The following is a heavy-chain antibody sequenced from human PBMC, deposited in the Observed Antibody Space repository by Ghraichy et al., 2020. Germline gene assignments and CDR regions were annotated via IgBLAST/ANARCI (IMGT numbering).Heavy chain of an antibody. D-gene: IGHD3-3*01. J-gene: IGHJ4*02. CDR2: ISWDGGST. Sequence: GGSLRLSCAASGFTFDDYTMHWVRQAPGKGLEWVSLISWDGGSTYYADSVKGRFTISRDNSKNSLYLQMNSLRTEDTALYYCAKDNGLRFLEWLLDYWGQGTLVTVSS. CDR1: GFTFDDYT. V-gene: IGHV3-43*01. CDR3: AKDNGLRFLEWLLDY.